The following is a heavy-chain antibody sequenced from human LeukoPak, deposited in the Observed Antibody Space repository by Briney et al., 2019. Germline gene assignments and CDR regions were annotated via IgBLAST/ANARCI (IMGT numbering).Heavy chain of an antibody. J-gene: IGHJ6*03. CDR1: GFTFDDYG. CDR3: AKMEGQRLYDYCMDV. D-gene: IGHD3-3*01. CDR2: ISWNSGSI. V-gene: IGHV3-9*01. Sequence: GGSLRLSCAASGFTFDDYGMHWVRQAPGKGLEWVSGISWNSGSIGYADSVKGRFTISRDNSKNTLYLLMNSLRADDTAVYYCAKMEGQRLYDYCMDVWGRGTTVTVSS.